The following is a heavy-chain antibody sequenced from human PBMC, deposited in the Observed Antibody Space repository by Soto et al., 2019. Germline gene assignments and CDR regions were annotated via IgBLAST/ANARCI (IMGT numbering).Heavy chain of an antibody. D-gene: IGHD2-8*01. Sequence: ASVKVSCKASGYTSTIYGISWVLQAPGQGLEWMGWISAYNGNTNYAQKLQGRVTMTTDTSTSTAYMELRSLRSDDTAVYYCARDPTRSDCTNRVCYPPLWFDPWGQGTLVTVSP. CDR3: ARDPTRSDCTNRVCYPPLWFDP. V-gene: IGHV1-18*01. J-gene: IGHJ5*02. CDR2: ISAYNGNT. CDR1: GYTSTIYG.